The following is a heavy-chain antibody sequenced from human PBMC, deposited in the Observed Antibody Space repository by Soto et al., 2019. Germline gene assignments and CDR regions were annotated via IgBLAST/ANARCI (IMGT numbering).Heavy chain of an antibody. CDR3: ARLAGGPSAQGIAAAGDYYYYYGMDV. CDR2: INHSGST. J-gene: IGHJ6*02. D-gene: IGHD6-13*01. CDR1: GGSFSGYY. Sequence: ETLSLTCAVYGGSFSGYYWSWIRQPPGKGLEWIGEINHSGSTNYNPSLKSRDTISVDTSKDQFTLKLSSVTAADTAVYYCARLAGGPSAQGIAAAGDYYYYYGMDVWGQGTTVTVSS. V-gene: IGHV4-34*01.